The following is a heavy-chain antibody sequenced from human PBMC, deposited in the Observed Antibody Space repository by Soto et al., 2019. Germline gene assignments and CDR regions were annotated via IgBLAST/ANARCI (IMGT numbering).Heavy chain of an antibody. J-gene: IGHJ1*01. CDR1: AGSISSGTHY. D-gene: IGHD3-22*01. V-gene: IGHV4-39*01. Sequence: QLLESGPGLVKPSETLSLTCTVSAGSISSGTHYWGWIRQPPGKGLEWIGSIYYSGSTYYNPSLKSRVTISVDTSKNQFSLKLSSVTAADTAVYYCARHDSSGYYYYFQHWGQGTLVTVSS. CDR3: ARHDSSGYYYYFQH. CDR2: IYYSGST.